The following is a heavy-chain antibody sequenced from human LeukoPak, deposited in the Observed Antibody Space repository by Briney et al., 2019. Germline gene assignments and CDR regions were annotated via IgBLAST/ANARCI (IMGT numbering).Heavy chain of an antibody. CDR1: GYTFTSYW. CDR2: IYPGDSNT. V-gene: IGHV5-51*01. D-gene: IGHD5-12*01. J-gene: IGHJ4*02. CDR3: ARRVATIKGNFDY. Sequence: GESLKISCTDSGYTFTSYWIGWVRQMPGKGLEWMGIIYPGDSNTRYNPSFQGQVTISADKSINTAYLQWSSLKASDTAMYYCARRVATIKGNFDYGGQGTLVTVSS.